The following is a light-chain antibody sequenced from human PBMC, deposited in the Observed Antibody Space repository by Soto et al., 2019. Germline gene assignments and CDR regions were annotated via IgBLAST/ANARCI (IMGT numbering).Light chain of an antibody. CDR3: AAWDDSLTGGV. J-gene: IGLJ3*02. CDR1: SSNIGTNT. Sequence: QSVLTQPPSASGTPGQRVTISCSGSSSNIGTNTVAWYQQLPGTAPKLVIYSNSHRPSGVPDRFSGSKSGTSASLAISGLQSEDEADYYCAAWDDSLTGGVFGGGTKLTVL. CDR2: SNS. V-gene: IGLV1-44*01.